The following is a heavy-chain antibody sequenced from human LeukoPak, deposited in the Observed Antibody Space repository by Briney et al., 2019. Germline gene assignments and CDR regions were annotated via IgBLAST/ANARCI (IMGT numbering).Heavy chain of an antibody. D-gene: IGHD3-3*01. V-gene: IGHV3-48*03. Sequence: PGGSLRLSCAASGFTFSTYEMNWVRQAPGKGLEWVSYSSSSGRTKYYADSVKGRFTISRGNAKNSLYLQMNSLRAEDTAVYYCARGFGSLDYWGQGTLVTVSS. CDR2: SSSSGRTK. CDR1: GFTFSTYE. J-gene: IGHJ4*02. CDR3: ARGFGSLDY.